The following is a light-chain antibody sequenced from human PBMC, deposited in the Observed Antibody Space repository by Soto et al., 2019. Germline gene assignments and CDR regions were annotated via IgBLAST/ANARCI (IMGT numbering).Light chain of an antibody. J-gene: IGKJ5*01. CDR3: QQYNNWPT. Sequence: EIVLTQSPGALSLSPGERATLSCRASQSVSSTYLIWYQQKPGQAPRLLISGASSRATGVPDRFSGGGSGTDFPLTISRLEPEDFAVYYCQQYNNWPTFGQGTRLEI. CDR1: QSVSSTY. CDR2: GAS. V-gene: IGKV3-20*01.